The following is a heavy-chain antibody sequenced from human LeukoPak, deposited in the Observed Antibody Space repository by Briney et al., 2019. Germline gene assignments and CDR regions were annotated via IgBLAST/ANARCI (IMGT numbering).Heavy chain of an antibody. D-gene: IGHD3-22*01. J-gene: IGHJ3*02. CDR2: INPSGGST. CDR3: ARDHVVVIKSRAKGSAFDI. Sequence: ASVKVSCKASGYTFTSYYMHWVRQAPGQGLEWMGIINPSGGSTSYAQKFQGRVTMTRDTSTSTVYMELSGLRSEDTAVYYCARDHVVVIKSRAKGSAFDIWGQGTMVTVSS. V-gene: IGHV1-46*03. CDR1: GYTFTSYY.